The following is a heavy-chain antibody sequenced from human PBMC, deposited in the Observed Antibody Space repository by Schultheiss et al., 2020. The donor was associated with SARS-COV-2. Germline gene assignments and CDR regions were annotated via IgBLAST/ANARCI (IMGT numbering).Heavy chain of an antibody. D-gene: IGHD6-19*01. CDR2: IYTSGST. CDR3: ARGRQWLATLDY. V-gene: IGHV4-4*07. CDR1: GGSISSYY. J-gene: IGHJ4*02. Sequence: SETLSLTCTVSGGSISSYYWSWIRQPAGKGLEWIGRIYTSGSTNYNPSLKSRVTMSVDKSKNQFSLKLSSVTAADTAVYYCARGRQWLATLDYWGQGTLVTVSS.